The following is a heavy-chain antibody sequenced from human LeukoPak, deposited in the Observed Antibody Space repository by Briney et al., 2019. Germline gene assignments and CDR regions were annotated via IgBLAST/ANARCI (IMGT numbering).Heavy chain of an antibody. V-gene: IGHV4-59*12. J-gene: IGHJ6*02. CDR1: GGSISSYY. Sequence: SETLSLTCTVSGGSISSYYWSWIRQPPGKGLEWIGYIYYSGSTNYNPSLKSRVTMSVDTSKNQFSLKLSFVTAADTAVYYCARNRYYYYGMDVWGQGTTVTVSS. CDR3: ARNRYYYYGMDV. CDR2: IYYSGST.